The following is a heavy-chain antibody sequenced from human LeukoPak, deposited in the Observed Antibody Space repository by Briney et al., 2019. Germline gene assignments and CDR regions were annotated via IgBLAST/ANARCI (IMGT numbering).Heavy chain of an antibody. CDR1: GGSFSGYY. Sequence: PSETLSLSCGVYGGSFSGYYWSWIRQPPGKGLEWIGEINPRGSTNYNPSLKSRVTLSADTSKNQFSLTLNSVTAADTAVYYCARRRLGYYFDYWGQGTLVTVSS. V-gene: IGHV4-34*01. CDR2: INPRGST. J-gene: IGHJ4*02. CDR3: ARRRLGYYFDY. D-gene: IGHD5-24*01.